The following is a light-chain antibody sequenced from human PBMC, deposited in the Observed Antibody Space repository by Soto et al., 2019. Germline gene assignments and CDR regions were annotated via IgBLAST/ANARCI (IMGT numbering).Light chain of an antibody. Sequence: VLTQSPSASASLGASVKLTFTLSSGHSSYAIAWHQQQPEKGPRYLMKLNSDGSHSKGDGIPDRFSGSSSGAERYLTISSLQSEDEADYSCQTWGTGIQVFGGGTKLTVL. V-gene: IGLV4-69*01. CDR1: SGHSSYA. CDR3: QTWGTGIQV. CDR2: LNSDGSH. J-gene: IGLJ2*01.